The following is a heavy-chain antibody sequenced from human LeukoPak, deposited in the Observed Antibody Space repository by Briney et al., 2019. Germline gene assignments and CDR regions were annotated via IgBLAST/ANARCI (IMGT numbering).Heavy chain of an antibody. CDR2: SYHGGST. J-gene: IGHJ5*02. Sequence: SETLSLTCDVSGDSMSSSRFSWSWLRQPPGKGLEWIGYSYHGGSTHYNPSLQRRVTISVDRSKKQFSLNLNSVTAADTAVYYCARMVVDVTRWFDPWGQGTLVTVSS. D-gene: IGHD2-15*01. CDR3: ARMVVDVTRWFDP. CDR1: GDSMSSSRFS. V-gene: IGHV4-30-2*01.